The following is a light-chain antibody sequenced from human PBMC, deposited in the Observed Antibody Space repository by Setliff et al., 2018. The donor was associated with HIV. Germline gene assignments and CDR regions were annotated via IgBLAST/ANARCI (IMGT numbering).Light chain of an antibody. CDR1: SSNIGARFD. V-gene: IGLV1-40*01. CDR2: VNN. Sequence: QSVLTQPPSVSGAPGQRVTITCTGSSSNIGARFDVHWYQQLPGTAPKLLIYVNNNRPSGGPARFSGSKSGTSASLAITGLQSSDEADYYCSASTTSITPVYVFGTGTKVTVL. J-gene: IGLJ1*01. CDR3: SASTTSITPVYV.